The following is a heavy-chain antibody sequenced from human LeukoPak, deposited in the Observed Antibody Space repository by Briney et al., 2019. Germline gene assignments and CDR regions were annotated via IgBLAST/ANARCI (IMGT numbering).Heavy chain of an antibody. V-gene: IGHV4-31*03. J-gene: IGHJ6*03. D-gene: IGHD6-19*01. CDR3: ASSSGDYYYYTDV. CDR1: GGSISSGGYY. Sequence: SETLSLTCTVSGGSISSGGYYWSWIRQHPGKGLEWIGYIYYSGSTYYNPSLKSRVTISVDTSKNQFSLKLSSVTAADTAVYYCASSSGDYYYYTDVWGKGTTVTVSS. CDR2: IYYSGST.